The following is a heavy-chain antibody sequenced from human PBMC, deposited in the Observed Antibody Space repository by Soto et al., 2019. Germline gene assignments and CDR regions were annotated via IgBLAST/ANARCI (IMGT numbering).Heavy chain of an antibody. CDR1: GGPISSTNYY. V-gene: IGHV4-39*01. J-gene: IGHJ4*02. CDR2: IDYSGTT. CDR3: ATIFSGVDF. Sequence: SETLSLTCTVSGGPISSTNYYWDWIRQPPGKGLEWIGTIDYSGTTYYSPSLKSRVTISADTSKNQFSLYLGSVTAADTAVYYCATIFSGVDFWGQGTLVTVSS. D-gene: IGHD5-12*01.